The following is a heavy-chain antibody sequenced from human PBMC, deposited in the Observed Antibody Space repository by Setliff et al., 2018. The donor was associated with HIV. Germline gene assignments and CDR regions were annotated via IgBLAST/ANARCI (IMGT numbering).Heavy chain of an antibody. CDR1: GDSISTDY. V-gene: IGHV4-4*09. CDR3: ARGLSFYDPGGFDY. D-gene: IGHD3-22*01. CDR2: IYNTGST. Sequence: SETLSLTCTVSGDSISTDYWTWIRQPPGKGLEWIGYIYNTGSTYHSPSLESRVTISIDTSKNQFSLKLSSVTAADTAVYYCARGLSFYDPGGFDYWGQGTLVTVSS. J-gene: IGHJ4*02.